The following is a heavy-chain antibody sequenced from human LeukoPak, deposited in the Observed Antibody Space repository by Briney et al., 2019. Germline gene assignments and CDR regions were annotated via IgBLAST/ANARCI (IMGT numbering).Heavy chain of an antibody. CDR1: GGSISSGSYY. CDR2: IYTSGST. Sequence: SETLSLTCTVSGGSISSGSYYWSWIRQPAGKGLEWIGRIYTSGSTNYNPSLKSRVTISVDTSKNQFSLKLSSVTAADTAVYHCARESITMIVVDYWGQGTLVTVSS. D-gene: IGHD3-22*01. V-gene: IGHV4-61*02. CDR3: ARESITMIVVDY. J-gene: IGHJ4*02.